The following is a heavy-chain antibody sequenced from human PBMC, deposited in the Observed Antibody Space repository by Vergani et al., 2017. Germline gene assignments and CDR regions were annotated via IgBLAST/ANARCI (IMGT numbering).Heavy chain of an antibody. Sequence: EMQLLESGGGLVQPGGSLRLPCAAPGFTFSDYAMNWGRQAPGKGLEWVSSISGSGGNTYYADYVKGRFTISRDNSKNVLSLQMNSLRAEDTAVYYCAKQECTSATCYTNFWGQGTLVTVSS. J-gene: IGHJ4*02. CDR2: ISGSGGNT. CDR1: GFTFSDYA. CDR3: AKQECTSATCYTNF. V-gene: IGHV3-23*01. D-gene: IGHD2-2*02.